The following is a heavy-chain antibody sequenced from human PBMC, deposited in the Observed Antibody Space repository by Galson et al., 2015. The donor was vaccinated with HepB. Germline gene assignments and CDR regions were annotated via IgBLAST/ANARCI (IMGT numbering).Heavy chain of an antibody. CDR3: ARDRSHYYDTSGYSGGFEF. CDR2: IIPNFDKP. V-gene: IGHV1-69*05. CDR1: GGSFNTYA. Sequence: SVKVSCKASGGSFNTYAINWLRQAPGQGLEWMGGIIPNFDKPIYAQRFQDRVTITTDKSTSTAYMELSSLTSEDTALYYCARDRSHYYDTSGYSGGFEFWGQRTMVTVCS. D-gene: IGHD3-22*01. J-gene: IGHJ3*01.